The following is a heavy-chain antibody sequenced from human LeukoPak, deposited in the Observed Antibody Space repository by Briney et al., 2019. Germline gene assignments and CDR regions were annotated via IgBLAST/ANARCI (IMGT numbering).Heavy chain of an antibody. D-gene: IGHD2-15*01. CDR3: AKLVVVAATQNY. V-gene: IGHV3-30*18. Sequence: GGSLRLSCAASGFTFSSYGMHWVRQAPGKGLEWVAVISYDGSNKYYADSVKGRFTISRDNSKNTLYLRMNSLRAEDTAVYHCAKLVVVAATQNYWGQGTLVTVSS. CDR2: ISYDGSNK. CDR1: GFTFSSYG. J-gene: IGHJ4*02.